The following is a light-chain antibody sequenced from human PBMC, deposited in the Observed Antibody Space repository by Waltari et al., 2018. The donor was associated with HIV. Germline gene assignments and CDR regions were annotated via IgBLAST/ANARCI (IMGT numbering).Light chain of an antibody. CDR1: PSISSN. CDR2: DAS. Sequence: EIVMTQSPATLSVSPGQRATVSCWASPSISSNLAWYQQRPGQAPRLLVYDASTRVAGIPARFSASGFATEFTLTISSLQSEDFAVYYCQQYNDWLSWTFGQGTKVEMK. V-gene: IGKV3-15*01. J-gene: IGKJ1*01. CDR3: QQYNDWLSWT.